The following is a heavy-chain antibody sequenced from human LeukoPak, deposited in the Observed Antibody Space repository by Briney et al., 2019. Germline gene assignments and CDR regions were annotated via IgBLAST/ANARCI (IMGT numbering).Heavy chain of an antibody. J-gene: IGHJ4*02. V-gene: IGHV3-33*01. CDR1: GFTFSNYV. Sequence: GGSLRLSCAASGFTFSNYVMHWVRQAPGKGLEWVAIIWYDGSNEYYADSVKGRFTISRDTSKNTLYLQMNSLRAEDTAVYYCARDRGTYYGDYWGQGTLVTVSS. CDR2: IWYDGSNE. CDR3: ARDRGTYYGDY. D-gene: IGHD1-26*01.